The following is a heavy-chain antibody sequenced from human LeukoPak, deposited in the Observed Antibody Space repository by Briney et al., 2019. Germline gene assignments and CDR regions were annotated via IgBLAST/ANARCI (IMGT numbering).Heavy chain of an antibody. CDR1: GYTFTGYY. D-gene: IGHD6-19*01. Sequence: ASVKVSCKASGYTFTGYYMHWVRQAPGQGLEWMGWINPNSGGTNYAQKFQGRVTMTRDTSISTAYMELSRLRSDDTAVYYCARVIGSGFYDCFDYWGQGTLVTVSS. J-gene: IGHJ4*02. CDR3: ARVIGSGFYDCFDY. V-gene: IGHV1-2*02. CDR2: INPNSGGT.